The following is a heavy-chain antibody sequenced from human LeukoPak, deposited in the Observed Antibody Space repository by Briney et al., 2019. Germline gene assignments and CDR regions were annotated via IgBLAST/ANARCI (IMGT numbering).Heavy chain of an antibody. CDR1: GYTFTAYY. D-gene: IGHD6-13*01. J-gene: IGHJ5*02. CDR3: ARDMWQQFDWFDP. CDR2: INPNTGDT. V-gene: IGHV1-2*02. Sequence: ASVKVSCKTSGYTFTAYYMHWVRQAPGQGLEWMGWINPNTGDTRSAERFQGRVTMTRDSSITTIYLELTRLTSDDTAVYYCARDMWQQFDWFDPWGQGTLVTVSS.